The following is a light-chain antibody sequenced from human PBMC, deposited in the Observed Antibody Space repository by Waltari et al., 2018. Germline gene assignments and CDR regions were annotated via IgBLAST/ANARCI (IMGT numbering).Light chain of an antibody. Sequence: EIVLTQSPVTLSLSPGERATLSYRASQGISGYLAWYQQKPGQAPRRLISDASNRATGLPARFSGSGSGTDFTLIISSLEPENFAVYYCQQRHSWPITFGQGTRLEIK. CDR2: DAS. V-gene: IGKV3-11*01. J-gene: IGKJ5*01. CDR1: QGISGY. CDR3: QQRHSWPIT.